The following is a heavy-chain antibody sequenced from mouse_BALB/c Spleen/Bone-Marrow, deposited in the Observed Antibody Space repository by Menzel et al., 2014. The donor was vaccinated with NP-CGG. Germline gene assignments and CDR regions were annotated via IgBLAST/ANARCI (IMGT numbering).Heavy chain of an antibody. V-gene: IGHV5-9-1*01. CDR1: GFTFSNYA. D-gene: IGHD2-3*01. Sequence: EVMLVESGGGLVKPGGSLKLSCAASGFTFSNYAMSWVRQTPEKGLEWVAIISSGGSYTYYPDSVKGRFTISRDNAKTILYLQMSSLRSEGTAMYYCARQDGFDYWGQGTTLTVSS. CDR2: ISSGGSYT. CDR3: ARQDGFDY. J-gene: IGHJ2*01.